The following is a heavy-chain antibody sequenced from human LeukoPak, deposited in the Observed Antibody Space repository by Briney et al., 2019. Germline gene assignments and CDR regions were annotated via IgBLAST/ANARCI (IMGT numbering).Heavy chain of an antibody. CDR2: IYTSGST. Sequence: SETLSLTCTVSGNSISSGDNYWSWLRQPAGKGLEWIGRIYTSGSTNYNPSLKSRVTISGDTSKNQFSLRLSSVTAADTAVYYCARASYSYDINGWVPFDYWGQGTLVTVSS. V-gene: IGHV4-61*02. CDR3: ARASYSYDINGWVPFDY. D-gene: IGHD3-22*01. J-gene: IGHJ4*02. CDR1: GNSISSGDNY.